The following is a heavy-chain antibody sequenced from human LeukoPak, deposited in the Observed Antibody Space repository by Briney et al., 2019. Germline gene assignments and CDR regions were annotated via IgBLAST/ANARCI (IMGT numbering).Heavy chain of an antibody. D-gene: IGHD3-10*01. CDR2: IYHSGST. V-gene: IGHV4-30-2*01. CDR1: GGSISSGGYS. Sequence: PSETPSLTCAVSGGSISSGGYSWSWIRQPPGKGLEWIGYIYHSGSTYYNPSLKSRVTISVDRSKNQFSLRINSVTAADTAVYYCARGEGSFYYYYLDVWGKGTTVTVSS. CDR3: ARGEGSFYYYYLDV. J-gene: IGHJ6*03.